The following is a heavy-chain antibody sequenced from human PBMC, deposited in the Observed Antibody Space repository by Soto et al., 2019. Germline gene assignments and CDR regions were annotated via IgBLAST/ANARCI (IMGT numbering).Heavy chain of an antibody. J-gene: IGHJ4*02. CDR2: ISYDGSNK. CDR1: GFTFSSYA. Sequence: QVQLVESGGGVVQPGRSLRLSCAASGFTFSSYAMHWVRQAPGKGLEWVAVISYDGSNKHYADSVKGRFTISRDNSKNTLYLEMNSQRAEDTAVYYCARDKIMDSSGYYFDYWGQGTLVTVSS. CDR3: ARDKIMDSSGYYFDY. V-gene: IGHV3-30-3*01. D-gene: IGHD3-22*01.